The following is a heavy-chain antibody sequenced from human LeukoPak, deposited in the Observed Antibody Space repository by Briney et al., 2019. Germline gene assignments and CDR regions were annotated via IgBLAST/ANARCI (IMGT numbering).Heavy chain of an antibody. CDR1: GFIFSNYW. J-gene: IGHJ5*02. Sequence: GGSLRLSCAASGFIFSNYWMTWVRQAPGKALEWVANIKPDGSGEYYVDPLKGRFTISRDNAENSLFLQMNNLRVDDTAVYYCARGRSSSGSWFDPWGQGTLVTVSS. V-gene: IGHV3-7*01. CDR2: IKPDGSGE. D-gene: IGHD6-19*01. CDR3: ARGRSSSGSWFDP.